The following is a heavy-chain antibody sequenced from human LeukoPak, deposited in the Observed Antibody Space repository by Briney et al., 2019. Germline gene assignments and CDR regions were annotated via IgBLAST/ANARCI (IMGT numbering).Heavy chain of an antibody. J-gene: IGHJ5*02. Sequence: GGSLRLSCAASGFTFSSYSMNWVRQAPGKGLEWVSSISSSSYIYYADSVKGRFTISRDNAKNSLYLQMNSLRAEDTAVYYCARDSFEGSSSFQTINWFDPWGQGTLVTVSS. V-gene: IGHV3-21*01. CDR3: ARDSFEGSSSFQTINWFDP. CDR1: GFTFSSYS. CDR2: ISSSSYI. D-gene: IGHD6-6*01.